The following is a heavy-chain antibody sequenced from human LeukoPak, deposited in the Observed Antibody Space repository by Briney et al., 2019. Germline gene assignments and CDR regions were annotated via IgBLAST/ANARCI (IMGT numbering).Heavy chain of an antibody. D-gene: IGHD3-3*01. CDR1: GGSISSYY. CDR3: ARSITIFGVVGWFDP. J-gene: IGHJ5*02. V-gene: IGHV4-59*01. Sequence: PSETLSLTCTVSGGSISSYYWSWIRQPPGKGLEWIGYIYYSGSTNYNPSLKSRVTISVHTSKNQFSLKLSSVTAADTAVYYCARSITIFGVVGWFDPWGQGTLVTVSS. CDR2: IYYSGST.